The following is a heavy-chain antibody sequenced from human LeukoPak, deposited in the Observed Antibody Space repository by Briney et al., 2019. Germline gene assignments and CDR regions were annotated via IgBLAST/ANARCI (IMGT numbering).Heavy chain of an antibody. D-gene: IGHD3-16*01. CDR2: ISYDGSNK. V-gene: IGHV3-30*18. CDR1: GFTFSSYG. Sequence: GGSLRLSCAASGFTFSSYGMHWVRQAPGKGLEWVAVISYDGSNKYHADSVKGRFTISRDNSKNTLYLQMNSLRAEDAAVYYCAKDRNVWGNGAFDIWGQGTMVTVSS. J-gene: IGHJ3*02. CDR3: AKDRNVWGNGAFDI.